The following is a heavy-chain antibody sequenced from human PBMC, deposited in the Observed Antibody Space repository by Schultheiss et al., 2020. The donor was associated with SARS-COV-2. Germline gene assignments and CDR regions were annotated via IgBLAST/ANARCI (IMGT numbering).Heavy chain of an antibody. Sequence: GGSLRLSCAASGFTVSSNYMSWFRQAPGKGLEWVGFIRSKAYGGTTEYAASVKGRFTISRDDSKSIAYLQMNSLETEDTAVYYCSRDSYFSFDYWGQGTLVTVSS. CDR2: IRSKAYGGTT. CDR3: SRDSYFSFDY. J-gene: IGHJ4*02. V-gene: IGHV3-49*03. D-gene: IGHD2/OR15-2a*01. CDR1: GFTVSSNY.